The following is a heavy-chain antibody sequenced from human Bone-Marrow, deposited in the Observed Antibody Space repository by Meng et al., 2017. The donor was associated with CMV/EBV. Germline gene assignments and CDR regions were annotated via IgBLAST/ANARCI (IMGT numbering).Heavy chain of an antibody. Sequence: CAAFGFTVSYTHMSWVRQAPGKGLEWVSIIYSDRSAFYAESVKGRFTISRDNSKNTLYLQMNSLRPEDTAMYYCAREYYRDDYKTFDYWGQGTLVTVSS. CDR2: IYSDRSA. CDR3: AREYYRDDYKTFDY. V-gene: IGHV3-66*02. D-gene: IGHD5-24*01. J-gene: IGHJ4*02. CDR1: GFTVSYTH.